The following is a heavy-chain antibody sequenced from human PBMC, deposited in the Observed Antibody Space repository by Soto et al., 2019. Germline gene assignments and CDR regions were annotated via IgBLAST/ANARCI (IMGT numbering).Heavy chain of an antibody. V-gene: IGHV4-39*01. Sequence: PSETLSLTCTVSGGTISSSSYYWGWIRQPPGKGLEWIGSIYYSGSTYYNPSLKSRVTISVDTSKNQFSLKLSSVTAADTAVYYCATLPYDILTGYYLGSYYYYGMDVWGQGTTVTVSS. D-gene: IGHD3-9*01. CDR3: ATLPYDILTGYYLGSYYYYGMDV. J-gene: IGHJ6*02. CDR2: IYYSGST. CDR1: GGTISSSSYY.